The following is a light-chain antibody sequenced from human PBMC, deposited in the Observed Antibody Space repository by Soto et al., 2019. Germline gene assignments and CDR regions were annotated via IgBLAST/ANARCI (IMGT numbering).Light chain of an antibody. Sequence: QSALTQAASVSGSPGQSITISCTGTSSDVGGSNYVSWYQQFPGKVPKLLMSNVSHRTSGVSSRFSGSKSGNTAALTISGLQAEDEADYFCTSSTTDSLYVFGTGTKLTVL. CDR1: SSDVGGSNY. CDR3: TSSTTDSLYV. J-gene: IGLJ1*01. V-gene: IGLV2-14*01. CDR2: NVS.